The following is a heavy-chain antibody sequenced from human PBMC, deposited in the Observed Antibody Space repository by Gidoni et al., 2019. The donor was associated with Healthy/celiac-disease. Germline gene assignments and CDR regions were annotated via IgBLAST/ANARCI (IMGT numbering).Heavy chain of an antibody. Sequence: QLQLQESGPGLVKPSETLSLTCTVSGGSISSSMYYWGWIRQPPGKGLEWIGGIYYSGSTYYNPSLKSRVTRSVDTYKNQFSLKLSSVTAADTAVYYCASVARVRGVKWIFDYWGQGTLVTVSS. J-gene: IGHJ4*02. V-gene: IGHV4-39*01. D-gene: IGHD3-10*01. CDR2: IYYSGST. CDR3: ASVARVRGVKWIFDY. CDR1: GGSISSSMYY.